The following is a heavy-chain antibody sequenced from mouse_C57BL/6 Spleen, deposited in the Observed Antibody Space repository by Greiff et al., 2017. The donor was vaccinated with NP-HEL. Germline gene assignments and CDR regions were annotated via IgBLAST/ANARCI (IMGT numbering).Heavy chain of an antibody. CDR1: GYAFSSYW. V-gene: IGHV1-80*01. Sequence: VQLKESGAELVKPGASVKISCKASGYAFSSYWMNWVKQRPGKGLEWIGQIYPGDGDTNYNGKFKGKATLTADKSSSTAYMQLSSLTSEDSAVYFCARSITTVVAKDDYWGQGTTLTVSS. J-gene: IGHJ2*01. CDR2: IYPGDGDT. D-gene: IGHD1-1*01. CDR3: ARSITTVVAKDDY.